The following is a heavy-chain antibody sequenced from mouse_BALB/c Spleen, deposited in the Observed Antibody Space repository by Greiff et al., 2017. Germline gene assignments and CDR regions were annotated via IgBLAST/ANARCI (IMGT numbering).Heavy chain of an antibody. J-gene: IGHJ3*01. Sequence: EVMLVESGGGLVQPGGSLKLSCAASGFDFSRYWMSWVRQAPGKGLEWIGEINPDSSTINYTPSLKDKFIISRDNAKNTLYLQMSKVRSEDTALYYCARLYYDYAWFAYWGQGTLVTVSA. CDR3: ARLYYDYAWFAY. V-gene: IGHV4-1*02. D-gene: IGHD2-4*01. CDR1: GFDFSRYW. CDR2: INPDSSTI.